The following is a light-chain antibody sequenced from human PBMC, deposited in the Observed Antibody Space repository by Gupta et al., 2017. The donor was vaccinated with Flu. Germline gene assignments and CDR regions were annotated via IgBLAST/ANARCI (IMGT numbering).Light chain of an antibody. CDR1: QGISSW. CDR3: QQANSFPYT. V-gene: IGKV1D-12*01. Sequence: DIQMTQSPSSVSASVGDRVTITCRASQGISSWVAWYQQKPGKAPKLLIYGASNLQGGVPSRFSGSGSGTDFTLTISSLQPEDFATYYCQQANSFPYTFGQGTKLEIK. J-gene: IGKJ2*01. CDR2: GAS.